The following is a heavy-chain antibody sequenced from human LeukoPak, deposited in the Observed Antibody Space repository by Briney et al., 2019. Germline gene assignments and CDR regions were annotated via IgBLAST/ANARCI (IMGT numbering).Heavy chain of an antibody. J-gene: IGHJ6*02. Sequence: GGSLRLSCAASGFTFSSYEMNWVRQAPGKGLGWVSYISSSGGTIYYADSVKGRFTISRDNAKNSLYLQMNSLRAEDTAVYYCARDKIMVRGVITYYGMDVLGQGTTVTVSS. CDR2: ISSSGGTI. V-gene: IGHV3-48*03. CDR1: GFTFSSYE. CDR3: ARDKIMVRGVITYYGMDV. D-gene: IGHD3-10*01.